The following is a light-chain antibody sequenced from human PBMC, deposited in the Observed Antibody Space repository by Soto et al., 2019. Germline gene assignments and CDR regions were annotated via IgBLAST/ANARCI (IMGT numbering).Light chain of an antibody. CDR3: SSYSSTSTLV. Sequence: QSVLTQPPSASGSPGQSVTISCTGTSSDIGRFNYVSWYQQHPDKAPKLLISEVNNRPSGIPDRFSGSKSGNTASLTVSGLRPEDEATYYCSSYSSTSTLVFGTGTKVTVL. V-gene: IGLV2-8*01. CDR2: EVN. J-gene: IGLJ1*01. CDR1: SSDIGRFNY.